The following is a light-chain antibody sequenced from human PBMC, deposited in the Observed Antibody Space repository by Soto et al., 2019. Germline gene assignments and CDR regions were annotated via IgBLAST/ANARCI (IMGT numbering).Light chain of an antibody. J-gene: IGLJ3*02. V-gene: IGLV2-11*01. CDR1: SSDVGGSNF. Sequence: QSALTQPRSVSGSPGQSVTISCTGSSSDVGGSNFVSWYQQHPVKAPKLVIYDVSKRPSAVPDRFSGSKSGNTAYLTISGLQAEDEADYYCCSYAGNSLWVFGGGTQLTVL. CDR3: CSYAGNSLWV. CDR2: DVS.